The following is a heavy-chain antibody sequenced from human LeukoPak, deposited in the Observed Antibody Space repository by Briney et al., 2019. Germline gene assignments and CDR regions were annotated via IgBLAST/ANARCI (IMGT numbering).Heavy chain of an antibody. J-gene: IGHJ3*02. CDR2: ISGSGGTT. CDR3: AKFRRITMIVGGAFDI. Sequence: GGSLRLSCAASGFTFTTYWMSWVRQAPGKGLEWVSGISGSGGTTYYADSVKGRFTISRDNSKNTLYLLMNSLRAEDTAVYYCAKFRRITMIVGGAFDIWGQGTMVTVSS. D-gene: IGHD3-22*01. V-gene: IGHV3-23*01. CDR1: GFTFTTYW.